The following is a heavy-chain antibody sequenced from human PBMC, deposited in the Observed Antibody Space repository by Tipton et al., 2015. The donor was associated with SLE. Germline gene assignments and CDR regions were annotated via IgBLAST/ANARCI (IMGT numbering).Heavy chain of an antibody. CDR2: IYSGGST. D-gene: IGHD3-3*01. Sequence: SLRLSCAASGFTVSSNYMSWVRQAPGKGLEWVSVIYSGGSTYYADSVKGRFTISRDNSKNTLYLQMNSLRAEDTAVYYCARVRFLVWLLSGFDYWGQGTLVTVSS. J-gene: IGHJ4*02. V-gene: IGHV3-66*02. CDR3: ARVRFLVWLLSGFDY. CDR1: GFTVSSNY.